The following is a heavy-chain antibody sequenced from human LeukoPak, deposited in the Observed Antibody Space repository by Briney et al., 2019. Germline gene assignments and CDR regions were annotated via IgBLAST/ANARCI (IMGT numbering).Heavy chain of an antibody. D-gene: IGHD6-13*01. CDR1: GFTFCSYE. CDR2: ISSSGSTI. CDR3: ARDFSGQQLNWFDP. J-gene: IGHJ5*02. Sequence: PGGSLRLSCAASGFTFCSYEMNWVRQAPGKGLEWVSYISSSGSTIYYADSVKGRFTISRDNAKNSLYLQMNSLRAEDTAVYYCARDFSGQQLNWFDPWGQGTLVTVSS. V-gene: IGHV3-48*03.